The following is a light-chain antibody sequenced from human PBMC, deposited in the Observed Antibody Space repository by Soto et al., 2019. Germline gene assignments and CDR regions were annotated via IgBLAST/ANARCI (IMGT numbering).Light chain of an antibody. CDR1: QSVSSY. CDR2: DTS. V-gene: IGKV3-11*01. CDR3: QQRNHWPPLYT. Sequence: EIVLTQSPATLSLSPGDRATLSCRASQSVSSYLAWYQQKPGQAPRLLIYDTSNRATGIPARFSGSGSGTDFTLTISSLEPEDFAVYYCQQRNHWPPLYTFGQGTKLEIK. J-gene: IGKJ2*01.